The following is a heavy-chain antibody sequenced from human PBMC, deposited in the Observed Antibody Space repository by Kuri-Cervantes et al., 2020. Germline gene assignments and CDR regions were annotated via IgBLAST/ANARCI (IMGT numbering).Heavy chain of an antibody. Sequence: GGSLRLSCAASGFTFSSYGMHWVRQAPGKGLEWVAVISYDGSNKYYADSVKGRFTISRDNSKNTLYLQMNGLRAEDTAVYYCARGHHVLRYFDWLPDDYWGQGTLVTVSS. J-gene: IGHJ4*02. V-gene: IGHV3-30*03. CDR2: ISYDGSNK. D-gene: IGHD3-9*01. CDR3: ARGHHVLRYFDWLPDDY. CDR1: GFTFSSYG.